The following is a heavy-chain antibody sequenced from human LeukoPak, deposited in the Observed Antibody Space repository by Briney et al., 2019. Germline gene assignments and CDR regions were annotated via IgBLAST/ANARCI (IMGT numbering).Heavy chain of an antibody. D-gene: IGHD2-15*01. CDR3: STTEYCSGGSCYSFGAFDI. CDR1: GGSISSSSYY. Sequence: SETLSLTCTVSGGSISSSSYYWSWIRQHPGKGLEWIGYIYYSGSTYYNPSLKSRVTISVDTSKNQFSLKLSSVTAADTAVYYCSTTEYCSGGSCYSFGAFDIWGQGTMVTVSS. CDR2: IYYSGST. J-gene: IGHJ3*02. V-gene: IGHV4-31*06.